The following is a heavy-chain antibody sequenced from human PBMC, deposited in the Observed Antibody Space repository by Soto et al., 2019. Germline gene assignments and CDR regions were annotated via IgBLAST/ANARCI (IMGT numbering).Heavy chain of an antibody. Sequence: GGSLRLSCTASGFSFGTYGMHWVRQAPGKGLEWVAVIWYDGSNEYYADSVKGRFTMSRDNSKNTLYLQMNSLRAEDTALYYCARGANSPLWEPPAMFRFGYWGQGSVVTVSS. CDR2: IWYDGSNE. V-gene: IGHV3-33*01. CDR3: ARGANSPLWEPPAMFRFGY. CDR1: GFSFGTYG. J-gene: IGHJ4*02. D-gene: IGHD2-2*01.